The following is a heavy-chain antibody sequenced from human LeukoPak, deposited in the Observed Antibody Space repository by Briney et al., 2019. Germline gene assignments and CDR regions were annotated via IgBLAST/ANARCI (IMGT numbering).Heavy chain of an antibody. Sequence: GGSLRLSCAASGFTFSSSAMSWVRQAPGKGLEWVSSINGSGSGGSTYYADSVKGRFTISRDNSKNTLYLQMNSLRAEDTAVYYCAKDLYNWNDVGLEWGQGTLVTVSS. D-gene: IGHD1-20*01. CDR3: AKDLYNWNDVGLE. J-gene: IGHJ4*02. CDR1: GFTFSSSA. V-gene: IGHV3-23*01. CDR2: INGSGSGGST.